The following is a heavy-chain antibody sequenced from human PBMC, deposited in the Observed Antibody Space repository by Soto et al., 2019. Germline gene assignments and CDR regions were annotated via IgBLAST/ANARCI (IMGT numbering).Heavy chain of an antibody. J-gene: IGHJ4*02. CDR3: ARGRKYSGYAPPSYFDN. Sequence: GASVKVSCKASGGTFSSYTISWVRQAPGQGLEWMGRIIPILGIANYAQKFQGRVTITADKSTSTAYMELSSLRSEDTAVYYCARGRKYSGYAPPSYFDNGGQETLVTVSS. CDR1: GGTFSSYT. D-gene: IGHD5-12*01. V-gene: IGHV1-69*02. CDR2: IIPILGIA.